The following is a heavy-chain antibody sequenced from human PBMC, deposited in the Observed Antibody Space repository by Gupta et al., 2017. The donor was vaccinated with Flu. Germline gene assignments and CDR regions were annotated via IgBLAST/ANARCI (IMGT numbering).Heavy chain of an antibody. V-gene: IGHV1-69*01. CDR2: FIPVFGRT. J-gene: IGHJ6*02. Sequence: SYAVTWVRQAPGQGLEWMGAFIPVFGRTDYAQKFQGRVTITADDSRTTGYMELSSLRSEDTAVYYCAREVAVADNSYGMDVWGQGTTVTVSS. CDR3: AREVAVADNSYGMDV. CDR1: SYA. D-gene: IGHD6-19*01.